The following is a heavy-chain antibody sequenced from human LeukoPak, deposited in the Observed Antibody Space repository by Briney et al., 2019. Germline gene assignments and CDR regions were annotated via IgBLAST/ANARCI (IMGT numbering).Heavy chain of an antibody. CDR2: ISSSGSTI. V-gene: IGHV3-48*04. CDR3: ARGRKGLERRPFDY. Sequence: GGSLRLSCAASGFTFSNYWMTWVRQAPGKGLERVSYISSSGSTIYYADSVKGRFTISRDNAKNSLYLQMNSLRAEDTAVYYCARGRKGLERRPFDYWGQGTLVTVSS. D-gene: IGHD1-1*01. J-gene: IGHJ4*02. CDR1: GFTFSNYW.